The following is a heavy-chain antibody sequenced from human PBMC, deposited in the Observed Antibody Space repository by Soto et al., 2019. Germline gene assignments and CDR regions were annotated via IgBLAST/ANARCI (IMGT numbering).Heavy chain of an antibody. V-gene: IGHV1-2*04. J-gene: IGHJ6*02. D-gene: IGHD6-6*01. CDR1: GYTFTGYY. Sequence: ASVKVSCKASGYTFTGYYMHWVRQAPGQGLEWMGWINPNSGGTNYAQKFQGWVTMTRDTSISTAYMELSRLRSDDTAVYYCARVPYSSSRAGYYYYGMDVWGQGTTVTAP. CDR2: INPNSGGT. CDR3: ARVPYSSSRAGYYYYGMDV.